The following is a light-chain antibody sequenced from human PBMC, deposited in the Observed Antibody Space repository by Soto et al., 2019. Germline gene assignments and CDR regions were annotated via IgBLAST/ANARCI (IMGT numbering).Light chain of an antibody. Sequence: DIQMTQSPSSLSESAGDRVTITCRASQGISTYLNWYQQKPGKAPKLLIYAASSLQSGVPSRFSGSGSETDFTLTISSLQPEYFATYSCQQSYNTTWTFGQGTKVEIQ. CDR2: AAS. V-gene: IGKV1-39*01. CDR1: QGISTY. CDR3: QQSYNTTWT. J-gene: IGKJ1*01.